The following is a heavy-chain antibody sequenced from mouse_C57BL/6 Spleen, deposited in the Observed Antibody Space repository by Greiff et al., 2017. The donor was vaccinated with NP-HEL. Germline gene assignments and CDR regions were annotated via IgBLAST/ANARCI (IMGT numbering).Heavy chain of an antibody. V-gene: IGHV1-72*01. D-gene: IGHD1-1*01. CDR1: GYTFTSYW. CDR2: IDPNSGGT. CDR3: ARCYYGSSWNYAMDY. Sequence: QVQLQQPGAELVKPGASVKLSCKASGYTFTSYWMHWVKQRPGRGLEWIGRIDPNSGGTKYNEKFKSKATLTVDKPSSTAYMQLSSLTSEDSAVYYCARCYYGSSWNYAMDYWGQGTSVTVSS. J-gene: IGHJ4*01.